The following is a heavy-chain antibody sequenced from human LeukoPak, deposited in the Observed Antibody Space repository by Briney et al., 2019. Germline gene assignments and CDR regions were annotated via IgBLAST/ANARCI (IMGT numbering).Heavy chain of an antibody. D-gene: IGHD4-23*01. Sequence: PRGSLRLSCAASGFTFSSYWMSWVRQAPGKGLEWVANIKQDGSEKYHVDSVKGRFTISRDNAKNSLDLQMNSLRAEDTAVYYCARYDYGGNYDYWGQGILVTVSS. J-gene: IGHJ4*02. CDR3: ARYDYGGNYDY. CDR2: IKQDGSEK. V-gene: IGHV3-7*04. CDR1: GFTFSSYW.